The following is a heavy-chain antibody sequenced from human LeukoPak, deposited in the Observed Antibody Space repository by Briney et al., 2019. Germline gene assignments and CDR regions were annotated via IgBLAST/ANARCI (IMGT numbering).Heavy chain of an antibody. CDR2: INPNSGGT. Sequence: ASVKVSCKASGYTFTGYYMHWVRQPPGQGLEWMGWINPNSGGTNYAQKFQGRVTMTRDTSISTAYMELSRLRSDDTAVYYCARMGGCSGGSCYLFDYWGQGTLVTVSS. CDR3: ARMGGCSGGSCYLFDY. D-gene: IGHD2-15*01. J-gene: IGHJ4*02. CDR1: GYTFTGYY. V-gene: IGHV1-2*02.